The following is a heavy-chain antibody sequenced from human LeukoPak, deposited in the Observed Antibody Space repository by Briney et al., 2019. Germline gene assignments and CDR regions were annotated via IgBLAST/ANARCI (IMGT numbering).Heavy chain of an antibody. V-gene: IGHV3-30*03. CDR2: ISYDGSNK. CDR1: GFTFSSYG. J-gene: IGHJ4*02. CDR3: ARPYCGGDCYYFDY. Sequence: GGSLRLSCAASGFTFSSYGMHWVRQAPGKGLECVAVISYDGSNKYYADSVKGRFTISRDNSKNTLYLQMNSLRAEDTAVYYCARPYCGGDCYYFDYWGQGTLVTVSS. D-gene: IGHD2-21*02.